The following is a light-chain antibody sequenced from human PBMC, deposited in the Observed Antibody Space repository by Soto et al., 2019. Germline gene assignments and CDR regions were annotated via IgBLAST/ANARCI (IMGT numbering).Light chain of an antibody. J-gene: IGKJ4*01. CDR3: QQRSTWPRT. Sequence: EIVLTQSPATLFLSPGERATLSCRASQSVSSYLAWYQQKPGQAPRLLIYDASNRATGIPARFSGSGSGTDFTLTISSLEPEDFAVYYCQQRSTWPRTFGGGTKVEIK. CDR2: DAS. CDR1: QSVSSY. V-gene: IGKV3-11*01.